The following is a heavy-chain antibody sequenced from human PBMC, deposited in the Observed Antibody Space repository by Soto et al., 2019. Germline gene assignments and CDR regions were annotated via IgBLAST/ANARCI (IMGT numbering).Heavy chain of an antibody. CDR1: GLTFSIYG. Sequence: GGSLRLSCAVSGLTFSIYGMSWVRQAPGKGLEWVSTISGSGSNAYYADSVKGRFSISRHNSKNTLYLQMNSLRAEDTAVYYCAKMVGSSPLEYWGQGTLVTVSS. D-gene: IGHD1-26*01. CDR2: ISGSGSNA. CDR3: AKMVGSSPLEY. V-gene: IGHV3-23*01. J-gene: IGHJ4*02.